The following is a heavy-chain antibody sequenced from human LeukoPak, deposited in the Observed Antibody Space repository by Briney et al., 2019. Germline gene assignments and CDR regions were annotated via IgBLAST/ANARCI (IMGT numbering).Heavy chain of an antibody. CDR2: INHSGST. J-gene: IGHJ4*02. CDR1: GGSFTDYY. CDR3: ARLRRYYYDSSGPLDY. Sequence: SETLSLTCAVYGGSFTDYYWNWIRQTPGKGLEWIGEINHSGSTNYNPSLKSRVTLSVDTSKNQFSLKLSSVTAADTAVYYCARLRRYYYDSSGPLDYWGQGTLVTVSS. V-gene: IGHV4-34*01. D-gene: IGHD3-22*01.